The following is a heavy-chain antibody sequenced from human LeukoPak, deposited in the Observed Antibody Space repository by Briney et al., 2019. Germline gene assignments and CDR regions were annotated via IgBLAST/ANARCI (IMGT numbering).Heavy chain of an antibody. CDR1: GSTFSRFP. CDR2: ISYDGTDK. D-gene: IGHD3-3*01. CDR3: ARGAGDFWSGYYPTDY. V-gene: IGHV3-30-3*01. J-gene: IGHJ4*02. Sequence: GGSLRLSCAASGSTFSRFPMHWVRQAPGKGLEWVAVISYDGTDKYYADSVKGRFTISRDMSKDTLYLQMNSLRAEDTAVYYCARGAGDFWSGYYPTDYWGQGTLVTVSS.